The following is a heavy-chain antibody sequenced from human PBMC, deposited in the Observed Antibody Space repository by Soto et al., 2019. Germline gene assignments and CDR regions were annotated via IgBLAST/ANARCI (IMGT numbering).Heavy chain of an antibody. CDR1: GGSISSGGYY. CDR3: ARGVVPPWGDYGMDV. V-gene: IGHV4-31*03. J-gene: IGHJ6*02. D-gene: IGHD2-2*01. CDR2: IYYSGST. Sequence: SETLSLTCTVSGGSISSGGYYWSWIRQHPGKGLEWIGYIYYSGSTYYNPSLKSRVTISVDTSKNQFSLKLSSVTAADTAVYYCARGVVPPWGDYGMDVWGQGTTVTVSS.